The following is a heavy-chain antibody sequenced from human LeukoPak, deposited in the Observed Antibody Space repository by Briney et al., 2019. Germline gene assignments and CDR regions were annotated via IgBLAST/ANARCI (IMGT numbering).Heavy chain of an antibody. CDR3: ARAAGNLGAIDY. D-gene: IGHD1-26*01. J-gene: IGHJ4*02. CDR1: GGSISSSSYY. Sequence: SETLSLTCTVSGGSISSSSYYWGWIRQPPGKGLEWIGSIYYRGRTYYNPSLKSRVTISVDTSKNQFSLKLSSVTAADTAVYYCARAAGNLGAIDYWGQGTLVTVSS. CDR2: IYYRGRT. V-gene: IGHV4-39*07.